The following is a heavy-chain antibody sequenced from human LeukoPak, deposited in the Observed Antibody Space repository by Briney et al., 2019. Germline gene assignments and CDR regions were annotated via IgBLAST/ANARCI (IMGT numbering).Heavy chain of an antibody. V-gene: IGHV3-21*01. CDR3: ARAESAAGYFDY. CDR1: GSTFSSYS. Sequence: GGSLRLSCAASGSTFSSYSMNWFRQAPGKGLEWVSSISSSSSYIYYADSVKGRFTISRDNAKNSLYLQMNSLRAEDAAVYYCARAESAAGYFDYWGQGTLVTVSS. CDR2: ISSSSSYI. D-gene: IGHD6-13*01. J-gene: IGHJ4*02.